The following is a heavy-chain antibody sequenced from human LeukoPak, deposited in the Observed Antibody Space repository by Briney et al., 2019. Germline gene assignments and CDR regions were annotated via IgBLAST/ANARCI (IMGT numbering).Heavy chain of an antibody. V-gene: IGHV4-31*03. J-gene: IGHJ4*02. CDR1: GGFISSGVYY. CDR3: ARGPAGSYFHVPDY. Sequence: PSETLSLTCTVSGGFISSGVYYWTWIRQPSGKGLECIGYIYYSGSTYYNPSLKSRISISLDTSKNQFSLKLSSVTAADTAVYYCARGPAGSYFHVPDYWGQGTLVTVSS. D-gene: IGHD3-10*01. CDR2: IYYSGST.